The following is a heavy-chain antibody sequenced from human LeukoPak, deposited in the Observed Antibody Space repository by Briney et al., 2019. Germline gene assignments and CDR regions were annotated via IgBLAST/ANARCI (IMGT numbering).Heavy chain of an antibody. CDR1: GFTFSSYG. J-gene: IGHJ4*02. V-gene: IGHV3-33*01. CDR3: AREISANGFDY. Sequence: GGSLRLSCAASGFTFSSYGMRWVRQAPGKGLEWVAVIWYDGSNKYYADSVKGRFTISRDNSKNTLYLQMNSLRAEDTAVYYCAREISANGFDYWGQGTLVTVSS. CDR2: IWYDGSNK.